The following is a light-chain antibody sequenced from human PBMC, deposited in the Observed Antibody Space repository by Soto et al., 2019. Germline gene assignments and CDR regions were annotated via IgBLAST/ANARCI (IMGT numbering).Light chain of an antibody. CDR1: SSDVGGYNY. Sequence: QSALTQPPSASGSPGQSVTISCTGTSSDVGGYNYVSWYQQHPGKAPRLMVYEVTKRPSGVPARFSGSKSGNTASLTVSGLQAEGEADYYCSSHAGIKNVVFGGGTQLTVL. V-gene: IGLV2-8*01. CDR2: EVT. J-gene: IGLJ3*02. CDR3: SSHAGIKNVV.